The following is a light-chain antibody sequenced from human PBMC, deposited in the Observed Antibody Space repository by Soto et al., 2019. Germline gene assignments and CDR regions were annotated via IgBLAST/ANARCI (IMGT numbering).Light chain of an antibody. V-gene: IGKV2-30*01. CDR3: IQCTHFPPWT. CDR1: QSLVYSDGNTY. Sequence: DVVMTQSPLSLSVTLGQPASISCRSSQSLVYSDGNTYLHWFRQRPGQPPRRLIHRVSNRDSGVPDRFTRSDSATYFTLKISRVEAEDVVLYYCIQCTHFPPWTFGQGTKVEI. J-gene: IGKJ1*01. CDR2: RVS.